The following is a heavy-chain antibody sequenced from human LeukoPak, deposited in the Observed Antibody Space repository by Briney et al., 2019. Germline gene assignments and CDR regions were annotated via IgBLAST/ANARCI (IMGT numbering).Heavy chain of an antibody. CDR2: IYSGGNT. CDR3: ARQQDTTTPGY. D-gene: IGHD5-18*01. Sequence: VGSLRLSCAASGVSVSSNYMSWVRQAPGKGLEWVSIIYSGGNTYYADSVKGRFTISRDNSKNTLYLQMNGLRAEDTAVYYCARQQDTTTPGYWGQGTLVTVSS. CDR1: GVSVSSNY. J-gene: IGHJ4*02. V-gene: IGHV3-66*04.